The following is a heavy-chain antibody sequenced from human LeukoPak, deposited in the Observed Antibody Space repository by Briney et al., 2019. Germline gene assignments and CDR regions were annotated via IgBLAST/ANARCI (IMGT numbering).Heavy chain of an antibody. J-gene: IGHJ6*03. CDR1: GYSISSGYY. V-gene: IGHV4-38-2*01. CDR2: IYHSGST. CDR3: ASTAAGPGPSYYYMDV. D-gene: IGHD6-13*01. Sequence: SETLSLTCAVSGYSISSGYYWGWIRQPPGKGLEWIGSIYHSGSTYYNPSLKSRVTISVDTSKNQFSLKLSSVTAADTAVYYCASTAAGPGPSYYYMDVWGKGTTVTVSS.